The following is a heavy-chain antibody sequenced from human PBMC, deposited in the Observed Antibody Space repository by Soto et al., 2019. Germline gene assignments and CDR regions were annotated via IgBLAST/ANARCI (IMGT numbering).Heavy chain of an antibody. Sequence: EVQLLESGGGLVQPGGSLRLSCAASGFTFSSYAMSWVRQAPGKGLEWVSAISGSGGSTYYADSVKGRFTISRDNSKNPLNLQMNRLGADDTAVYYCAKDSRITMVRGVIGTFDYWGQGTLVSVS. CDR1: GFTFSSYA. CDR2: ISGSGGST. V-gene: IGHV3-23*01. CDR3: AKDSRITMVRGVIGTFDY. J-gene: IGHJ4*02. D-gene: IGHD3-10*01.